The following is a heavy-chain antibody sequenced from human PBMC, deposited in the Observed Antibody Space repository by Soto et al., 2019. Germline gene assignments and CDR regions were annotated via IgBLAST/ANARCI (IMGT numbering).Heavy chain of an antibody. D-gene: IGHD3-22*01. V-gene: IGHV3-73*01. CDR2: IRSKANSYAT. CDR1: GFTFSGSA. J-gene: IGHJ4*02. Sequence: PGGSLRLSCAASGFTFSGSALHWVRQASGKGLEWVGRIRSKANSYATAYAASVKGRFTISRDDSKNTAYLQMSSLKTEDTAVYYCTRASADSSGLNFDYWGQGTLVTVSS. CDR3: TRASADSSGLNFDY.